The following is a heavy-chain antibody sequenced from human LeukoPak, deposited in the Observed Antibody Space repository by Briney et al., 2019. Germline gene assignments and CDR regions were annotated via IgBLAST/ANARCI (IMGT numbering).Heavy chain of an antibody. CDR3: ARAGVITWFGESPLDYAGYYYYMDV. CDR2: IYDSGST. J-gene: IGHJ6*03. Sequence: PSETLSLTCTVSGGSISIYYWSWIRQPPGKGLEWIGYIYDSGSTNYNPSLKSRVTISVDTSKNQFSLKLSSVTAADTAVYYCARAGVITWFGESPLDYAGYYYYMDVWGKGTTVTVSS. D-gene: IGHD3-10*01. CDR1: GGSISIYY. V-gene: IGHV4-59*01.